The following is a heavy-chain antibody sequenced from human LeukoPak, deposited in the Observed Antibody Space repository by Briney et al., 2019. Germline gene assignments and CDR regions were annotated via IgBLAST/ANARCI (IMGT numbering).Heavy chain of an antibody. J-gene: IGHJ6*02. Sequence: ASVTVSCKASGYTFTSYGIGWVRQAPGQGLEWMGWISAYNGNTNYAQKLQGRVTMTTDTSTSTAYMELRSLRSDDTAVYYCARDTGTNYDFWSGYHPLNYYYGMDVWGQGTTVTVSS. D-gene: IGHD3-3*01. CDR3: ARDTGTNYDFWSGYHPLNYYYGMDV. V-gene: IGHV1-18*01. CDR1: GYTFTSYG. CDR2: ISAYNGNT.